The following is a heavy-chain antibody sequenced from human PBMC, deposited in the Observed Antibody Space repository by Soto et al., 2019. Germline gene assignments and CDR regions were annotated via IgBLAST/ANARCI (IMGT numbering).Heavy chain of an antibody. CDR1: GFTFSSYG. J-gene: IGHJ4*02. D-gene: IGHD5-12*01. CDR3: ARGASVATDY. V-gene: IGHV3-30*03. CDR2: ISYDGSNK. Sequence: QVQLVESGVGVVQPGRSLRLSCAASGFTFSSYGMHWVRQAPGTGLEWVAVISYDGSNKYYADSVKGRFTISRDNSKNTLYLQMSSLRAEDTAVYYCARGASVATDYWGKRTLVTVSS.